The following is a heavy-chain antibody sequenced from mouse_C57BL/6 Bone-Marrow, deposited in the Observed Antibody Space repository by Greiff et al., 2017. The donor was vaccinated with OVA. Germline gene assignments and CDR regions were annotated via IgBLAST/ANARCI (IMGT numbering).Heavy chain of an antibody. CDR1: GFNIKYTY. V-gene: IGHV14-3*01. D-gene: IGHD2-3*01. J-gene: IGHJ4*01. CDR3: ASCDGYYGAMDY. Sequence: EVQLQQSVAELVRPGASVKLSCTASGFNIKYTYMHLVKQRPEQGLEWIGRLAPATGNTKYAPKFPGKATITADTSSTTAYLQLSSLTSEDAAIYYCASCDGYYGAMDYWGQGTSVTVSS. CDR2: LAPATGNT.